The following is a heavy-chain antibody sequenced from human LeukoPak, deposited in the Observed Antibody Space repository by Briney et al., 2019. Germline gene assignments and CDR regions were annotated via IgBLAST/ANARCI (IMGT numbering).Heavy chain of an antibody. CDR3: ARMWYQLLDDY. D-gene: IGHD2-2*01. V-gene: IGHV4-31*03. CDR1: GGSISSGGYY. J-gene: IGHJ4*02. Sequence: SETLSLTCTVSGGSISSGGYYWSWIRQHPGKGLEWIGYIYYSGSTYYNPSLKSRVTISVDTSKNQFSLKLSSVTAADTAVYYCARMWYQLLDDYWGQGTLVTVSS. CDR2: IYYSGST.